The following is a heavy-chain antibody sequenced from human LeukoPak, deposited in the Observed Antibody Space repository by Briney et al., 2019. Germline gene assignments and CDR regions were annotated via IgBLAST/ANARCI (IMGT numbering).Heavy chain of an antibody. D-gene: IGHD2-2*01. CDR1: GASIRGYY. V-gene: IGHV4-59*01. J-gene: IGHJ4*02. CDR3: ARVPYCSSTSCYDPYFDC. Sequence: SETLSLTCTVSGASIRGYYWSWIRQPPGKGLEWIGYINHSGSTNYNPSLKSRVTISVDTSKNQFSLNLSSVTAADTAVYYCARVPYCSSTSCYDPYFDCWGQGTLVTVSS. CDR2: INHSGST.